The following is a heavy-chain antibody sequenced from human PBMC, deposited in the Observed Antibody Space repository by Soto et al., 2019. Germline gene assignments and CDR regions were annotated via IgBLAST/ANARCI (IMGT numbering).Heavy chain of an antibody. D-gene: IGHD2-15*01. V-gene: IGHV4-61*03. CDR3: ARVGCSGGGCYSIDYSYYAMDV. CDR1: GGSVSSGGYF. CDR2: IYHSGCT. J-gene: IGHJ6*02. Sequence: QVQLQESGPGLVKPSETLSLTCTVSGGSVSSGGYFWSWIRQSPGKGLEWIGYIYHSGCTNYNPSVKRRVTIALDMSKNRYSLTGTSATAPGTAVYYCARVGCSGGGCYSIDYSYYAMDVWGQGTTVTVSS.